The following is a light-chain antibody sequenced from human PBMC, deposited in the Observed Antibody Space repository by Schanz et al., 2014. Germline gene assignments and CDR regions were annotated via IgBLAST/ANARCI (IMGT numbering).Light chain of an antibody. Sequence: QSALTQPASVSGSLGQSITISCTGTSSDVGSHYPVSWYQQHPGKVPELIIYEDTKRPSGVPDRFSGSKSGNTASLTVSGLQAEDEADYYCSSYGGSHNYVFGTGTKVTVL. V-gene: IGLV2-8*01. CDR2: EDT. CDR3: SSYGGSHNYV. J-gene: IGLJ1*01. CDR1: SSDVGSHYP.